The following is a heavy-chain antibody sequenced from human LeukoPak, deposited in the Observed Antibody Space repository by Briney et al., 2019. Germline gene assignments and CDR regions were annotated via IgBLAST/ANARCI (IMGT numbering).Heavy chain of an antibody. D-gene: IGHD3-3*01. Sequence: GESLKISCKGSGYSFTSYWIGWVRQMPGKGLEWMGIIYPGDSDTRYSPSFQGQVTISADKSISTAYLQWSSLKASDTAMYYCARAGDFWSGYPNGDHFDYWGQGTLVTVSS. CDR2: IYPGDSDT. J-gene: IGHJ4*02. CDR1: GYSFTSYW. CDR3: ARAGDFWSGYPNGDHFDY. V-gene: IGHV5-51*01.